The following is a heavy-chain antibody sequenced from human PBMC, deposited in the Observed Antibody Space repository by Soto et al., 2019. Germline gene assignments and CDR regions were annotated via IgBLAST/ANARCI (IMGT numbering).Heavy chain of an antibody. V-gene: IGHV3-72*01. J-gene: IGHJ4*02. Sequence: PGGSLRLSCSASGFTFSNPYMEWVRQAPGQGLEWVGRIRNKANSYYTEHAASVKGRFTISRDDSKNSLYLQLNSLKTEDTAVYYCARYGGSYSLGLGYWGQGTLVTVSS. CDR1: GFTFSNPY. CDR3: ARYGGSYSLGLGY. D-gene: IGHD1-26*01. CDR2: IRNKANSYYT.